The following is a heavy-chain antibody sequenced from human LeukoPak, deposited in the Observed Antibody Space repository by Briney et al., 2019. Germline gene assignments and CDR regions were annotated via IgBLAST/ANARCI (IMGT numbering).Heavy chain of an antibody. J-gene: IGHJ4*02. D-gene: IGHD3-22*01. Sequence: ASVKVSCKASGYTFTGYYMHWVRQAPGQGLEWMGWINPNSGGTNYAQRFQGRVTLTRDTSISTAYMELSRLRSDDTAVYYCASDGELRGYPLEGWGQGTLVTVSS. CDR3: ASDGELRGYPLEG. CDR1: GYTFTGYY. CDR2: INPNSGGT. V-gene: IGHV1-2*02.